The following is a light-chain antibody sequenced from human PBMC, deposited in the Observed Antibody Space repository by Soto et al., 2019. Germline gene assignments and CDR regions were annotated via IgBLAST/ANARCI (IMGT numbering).Light chain of an antibody. CDR3: SSYTPTSTVV. V-gene: IGLV2-14*01. CDR2: EVS. Sequence: QSALTQPASVSGSPGQSITISCTGTSSDVGGYNYVSWYQQYPGKAPKLMIYEVSNRPSGVSNRFSGSKSGNTASLTISGLQAEDEADYYCSSYTPTSTVVFGGGTKLTVL. J-gene: IGLJ2*01. CDR1: SSDVGGYNY.